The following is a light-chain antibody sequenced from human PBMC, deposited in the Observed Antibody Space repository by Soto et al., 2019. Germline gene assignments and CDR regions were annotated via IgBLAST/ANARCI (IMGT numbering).Light chain of an antibody. J-gene: IGLJ1*01. CDR1: SSNIGAGYD. CDR2: GNS. V-gene: IGLV1-40*01. Sequence: QSVLTQPPSVSGAPGQRVTISCTGSSSNIGAGYDVHWYQQLPGTAPKVLIYGNSNRPSGVPDRFSGSKSGTSASLAITGLQAEDEADYYCQSYDSSLSGYVVGTGTKVTVL. CDR3: QSYDSSLSGYV.